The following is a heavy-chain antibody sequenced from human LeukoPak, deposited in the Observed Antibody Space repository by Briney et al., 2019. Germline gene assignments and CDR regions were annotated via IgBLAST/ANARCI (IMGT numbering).Heavy chain of an antibody. CDR1: GFTFSSYA. J-gene: IGHJ4*02. Sequence: GGSLRLSCAASGFTFSSYAMHWVRQAPGKGLEWVSGISWNSGSIGYADSVKGRFTFSRDNAKNSLYLQMNSLRAEDTALYYCAKGYYGSGSYYGYFDYWGQGTLVTVSS. D-gene: IGHD3-10*01. CDR2: ISWNSGSI. CDR3: AKGYYGSGSYYGYFDY. V-gene: IGHV3-9*01.